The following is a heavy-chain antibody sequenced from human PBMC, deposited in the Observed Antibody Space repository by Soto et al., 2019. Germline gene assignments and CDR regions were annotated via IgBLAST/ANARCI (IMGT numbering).Heavy chain of an antibody. J-gene: IGHJ6*03. Sequence: ASVKVSCKASGYTFTSYDINWVRQATGQGLEWMGWMNPNSGNTGYAQKFQGRVTMTRNTSISTAYMELSSLRSEDTAVYYCARGRTDIVVVPAADLGVGDYYYMDVWGKGTTVTVSS. CDR2: MNPNSGNT. CDR1: GYTFTSYD. V-gene: IGHV1-8*01. D-gene: IGHD2-2*01. CDR3: ARGRTDIVVVPAADLGVGDYYYMDV.